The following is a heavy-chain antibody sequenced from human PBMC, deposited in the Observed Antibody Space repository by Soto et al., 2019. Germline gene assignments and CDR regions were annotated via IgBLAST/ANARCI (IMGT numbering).Heavy chain of an antibody. J-gene: IGHJ4*02. V-gene: IGHV3-30-3*01. CDR3: ARGEGDSSSWDFDY. D-gene: IGHD6-13*01. CDR2: ISYDGSNK. Sequence: QVQLVESGGGVVQPGRSLRLSCAASGFTFSSYAMHWVRQAPGKGLEWVAVISYDGSNKYYADSVKGRFTISRDNSKNTLYLQMNSLRAEDTAAYYCARGEGDSSSWDFDYWGQGTLVTVSS. CDR1: GFTFSSYA.